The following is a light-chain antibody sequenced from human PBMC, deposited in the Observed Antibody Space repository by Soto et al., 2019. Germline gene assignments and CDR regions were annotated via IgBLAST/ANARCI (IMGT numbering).Light chain of an antibody. CDR3: NSYAGSNNGV. CDR1: SSDVGGYNY. V-gene: IGLV2-8*01. Sequence: QAVVTQPASVSGSPGQSITISCTGTSSDVGGYNYVSWYQQHPGKAPKLMVYEVSKRPSGVPDRFSGSKSGNTASLTVSGLQAEDEADYYCNSYAGSNNGVFGGGTKLTVL. CDR2: EVS. J-gene: IGLJ3*02.